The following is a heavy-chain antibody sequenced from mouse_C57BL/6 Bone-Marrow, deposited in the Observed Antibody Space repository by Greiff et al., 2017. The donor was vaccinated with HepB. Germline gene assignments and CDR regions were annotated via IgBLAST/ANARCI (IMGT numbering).Heavy chain of an antibody. V-gene: IGHV5-15*01. CDR1: GFTFSDYG. CDR3: ARRGTTVWYFDV. J-gene: IGHJ1*03. Sequence: EVQRVESGGGLVQPGGSLKLSCAASGFTFSDYGMAWVRQAPRKGLEWVALISNLAYSIYYADTVTGRFTISRENAKNTLYLEMSSLGSEDTAMYYWARRGTTVWYFDVWGTGTTVTVSS. D-gene: IGHD1-1*01. CDR2: ISNLAYSI.